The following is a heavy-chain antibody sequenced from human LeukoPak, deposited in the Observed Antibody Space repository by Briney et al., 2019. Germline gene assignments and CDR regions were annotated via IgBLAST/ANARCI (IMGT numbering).Heavy chain of an antibody. J-gene: IGHJ5*02. CDR3: ARAMGRIPYYYDTLDL. Sequence: GGSLRLSCAASGFTFSDYYMSWIRQAPGKGLEWVSYISSSGSTIYYADSVKGRFTISRDNAKNSLYLQMNSLRAEDTAVYYCARAMGRIPYYYDTLDLWGQGTLVTVSS. V-gene: IGHV3-11*04. D-gene: IGHD3-22*01. CDR1: GFTFSDYY. CDR2: ISSSGSTI.